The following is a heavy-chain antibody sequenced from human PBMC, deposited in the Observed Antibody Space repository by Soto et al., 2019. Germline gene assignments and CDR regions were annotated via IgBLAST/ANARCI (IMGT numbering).Heavy chain of an antibody. CDR3: ARAIYGDYVDAFDI. Sequence: ASVKVSCKASGYTFTSYAMHWVRQAPGQRLEWMGWINAGNGNTKYSQKFQGRVTITRDTSASTAYMELSSLRSEDTAVSYCARAIYGDYVDAFDIWGQGTMVTVS. J-gene: IGHJ3*02. CDR2: INAGNGNT. D-gene: IGHD4-17*01. V-gene: IGHV1-3*01. CDR1: GYTFTSYA.